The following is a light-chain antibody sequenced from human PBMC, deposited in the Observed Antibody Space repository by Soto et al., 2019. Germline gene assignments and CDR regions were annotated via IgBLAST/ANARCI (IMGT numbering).Light chain of an antibody. V-gene: IGKV1-8*01. Sequence: AVLLTQSPSSFSASTGDRATITCRASQDIHNYLAWYQQVPGKAPKLLLYAASILQTGVPSRFSGSGSGIDFTLTIDGLQSEDFATYFCQHYHNYPWTFGQGTTVE. CDR2: AAS. CDR3: QHYHNYPWT. CDR1: QDIHNY. J-gene: IGKJ1*01.